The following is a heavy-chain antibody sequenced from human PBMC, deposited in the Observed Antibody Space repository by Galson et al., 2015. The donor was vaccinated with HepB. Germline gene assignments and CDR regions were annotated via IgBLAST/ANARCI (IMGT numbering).Heavy chain of an antibody. CDR1: GYSFTSYW. Sequence: QSGAEVKKPGESLKISCKGSGYSFTSYWIGWVRQMPGKGLEWMGIIYPGDSDTRYSPSFQGQVTISADKSISTAYLQWSSLKASDTAMYYCARQADTPYYYYYMDVWGKGTTVTVSS. CDR2: IYPGDSDT. J-gene: IGHJ6*03. D-gene: IGHD2-15*01. CDR3: ARQADTPYYYYYMDV. V-gene: IGHV5-51*01.